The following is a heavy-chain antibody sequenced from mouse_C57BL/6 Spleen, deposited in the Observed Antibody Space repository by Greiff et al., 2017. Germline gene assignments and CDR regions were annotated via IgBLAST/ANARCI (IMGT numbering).Heavy chain of an antibody. Sequence: QVQLQQSGAELVRPGTSVKVSCKASGYAFTNYLIEWVKQRPGQGLEWIGVINPGSGGTNYTEKFKGKATLTADKSSSTAYMQLSSLTSEDSAVYFSARSGENGYYGADWGQGTLVTVSA. CDR2: INPGSGGT. CDR1: GYAFTNYL. V-gene: IGHV1-54*01. CDR3: ARSGENGYYGAD. J-gene: IGHJ3*01. D-gene: IGHD2-3*01.